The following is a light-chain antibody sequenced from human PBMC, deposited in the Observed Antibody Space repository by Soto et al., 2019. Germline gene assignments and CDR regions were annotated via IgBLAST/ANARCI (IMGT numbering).Light chain of an antibody. CDR2: EVR. CDR3: SSYGGNNYVL. V-gene: IGLV2-14*01. CDR1: MRDVGAYNL. Sequence: QSALTQPASVSGSPGQSITISCAGTMRDVGAYNLVSWYQQHPGRAPQLIIYEVRNRPSGISFRFSGSKSGNTASLTISGLQAEDEADYYCSSYGGNNYVLFGGGTKLTVL. J-gene: IGLJ3*02.